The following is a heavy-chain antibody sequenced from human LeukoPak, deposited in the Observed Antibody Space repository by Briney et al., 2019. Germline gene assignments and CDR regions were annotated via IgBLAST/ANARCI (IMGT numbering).Heavy chain of an antibody. Sequence: PSETLSLTCTVSGGSINHYHWNWIRQPPGKGLEWLGYIYYNGSTNYNPSLKSRVTISVDTSNNQFSLKLNSVTAADTAVYYCARARDGYNFYFDYWGQGTLVTVSS. CDR2: IYYNGST. V-gene: IGHV4-59*01. D-gene: IGHD5-24*01. CDR3: ARARDGYNFYFDY. J-gene: IGHJ4*02. CDR1: GGSINHYH.